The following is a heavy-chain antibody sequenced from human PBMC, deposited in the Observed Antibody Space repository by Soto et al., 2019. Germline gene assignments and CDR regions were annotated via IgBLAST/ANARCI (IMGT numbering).Heavy chain of an antibody. Sequence: RLSCAASGFTFSSYAMHWVRQAPGKGLEWVAVIWYDGSNKYYADSVKGRFTISRDNSKNTLYLQMNSLRAEDTAVYYCARVPNYYNSSGYDRDYYYYYGMDVWGQGTTVTVSS. J-gene: IGHJ6*02. V-gene: IGHV3-33*01. CDR1: GFTFSSYA. D-gene: IGHD3-22*01. CDR2: IWYDGSNK. CDR3: ARVPNYYNSSGYDRDYYYYYGMDV.